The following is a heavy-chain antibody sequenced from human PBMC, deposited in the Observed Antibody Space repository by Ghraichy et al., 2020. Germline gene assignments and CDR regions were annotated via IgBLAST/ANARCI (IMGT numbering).Heavy chain of an antibody. D-gene: IGHD3-22*01. J-gene: IGHJ5*02. CDR3: ARVADFYDSSGWFDP. CDR1: GYTFTGYS. Sequence: ASVKVSCKASGYTFTGYSMHWVRQAPGQGLEWMGWINPNIGSTNYAQRFQGRVTITRDTSSSTAYMELSRLRSDDTAVYYCARVADFYDSSGWFDPWGRARLVTVS. CDR2: INPNIGST. V-gene: IGHV1-2*02.